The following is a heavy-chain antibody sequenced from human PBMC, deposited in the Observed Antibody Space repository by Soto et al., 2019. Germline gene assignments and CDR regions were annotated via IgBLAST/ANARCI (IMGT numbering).Heavy chain of an antibody. Sequence: QVQLQESGPGLVKPSQTLSLTCTVSGGSIRSTRYYWSWIRQHPGKGLEWIAYIYHSGSPYYNPSLKSRVAISVDTSNIDFSLRLSAVTAADSAVYVGARVTSEDCTTFSLVVIGTRNVVGHGTTVTVSS. CDR1: GGSIRSTRYY. J-gene: IGHJ6*02. CDR3: ARVTSEDCTTFSLVVIGTRNV. D-gene: IGHD2-8*01. V-gene: IGHV4-31*03. CDR2: IYHSGSP.